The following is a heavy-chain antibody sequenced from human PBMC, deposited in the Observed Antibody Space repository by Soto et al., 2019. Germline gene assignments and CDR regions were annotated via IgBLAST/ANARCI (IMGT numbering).Heavy chain of an antibody. CDR1: GGSISSSY. CDR2: VYYSGGT. V-gene: IGHV4-59*08. D-gene: IGHD3-3*01. J-gene: IGHJ5*02. CDR3: ARLTYDSPRFDP. Sequence: PSETLSLTCTVSGGSISSSYWSWIRQPPGKGLEWIGYVYYSGGTNYNPSLKSRVTISVDTSKNQFSLKLTSVTATDTAVYYCARLTYDSPRFDPWGRGTLVTVSS.